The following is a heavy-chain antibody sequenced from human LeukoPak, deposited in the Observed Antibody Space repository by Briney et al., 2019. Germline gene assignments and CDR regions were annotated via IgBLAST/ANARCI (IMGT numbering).Heavy chain of an antibody. V-gene: IGHV4-59*01. CDR3: ARDRLDVFDY. J-gene: IGHJ4*02. CDR1: GGSISSYY. D-gene: IGHD3/OR15-3a*01. Sequence: PSETLSLTCTVSGGSISSYYWSWIRQPPGKGLEWIGYIYYSGSTNYNPSLKSRVTISVDTSKNQFSLKLRSVTAADTAVYYCARDRLDVFDYWGQGTLVTVSS. CDR2: IYYSGST.